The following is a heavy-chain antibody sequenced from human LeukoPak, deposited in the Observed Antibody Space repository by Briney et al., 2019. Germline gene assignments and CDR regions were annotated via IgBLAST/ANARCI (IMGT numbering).Heavy chain of an antibody. CDR2: IYYSGST. D-gene: IGHD3-9*01. CDR3: ARDYDILTGPSFYDY. J-gene: IGHJ4*02. Sequence: SETLSLTCTVSGGSISSYYWSWIRQPPGKGLEWIGYIYYSGSTNYNPSLKSRVTISVDTSKNQFSLKLSSVTAADTAVYYCARDYDILTGPSFYDYWGQGTLVTVSS. CDR1: GGSISSYY. V-gene: IGHV4-59*12.